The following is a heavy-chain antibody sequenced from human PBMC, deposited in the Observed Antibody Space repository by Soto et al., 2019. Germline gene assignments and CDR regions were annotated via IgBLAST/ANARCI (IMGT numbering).Heavy chain of an antibody. D-gene: IGHD5-12*01. J-gene: IGHJ5*02. V-gene: IGHV3-30-3*01. CDR1: GFTFSSYA. Sequence: QVQLVESGGGVVQPGRSLRLSCAASGFTFSSYAMHWVRQAPGKGLEWVAVISYDGSNKYYADSVKGRFTISRDNSKNTLYLQMNSLRAEDTAVYYCARGPIWLQFEGNWFDPWGQGTLVTVSS. CDR2: ISYDGSNK. CDR3: ARGPIWLQFEGNWFDP.